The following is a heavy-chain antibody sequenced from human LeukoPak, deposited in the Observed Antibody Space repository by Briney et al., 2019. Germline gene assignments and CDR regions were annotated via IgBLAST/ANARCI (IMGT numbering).Heavy chain of an antibody. D-gene: IGHD6-13*01. V-gene: IGHV4-61*02. Sequence: SETLSLTCTVSGGSISSGSYYWTWIRQPAGKGLEWIGRIFPSGSTNYNPSLKSRVTISLDTSKNQFSLKLSSVTAADTAVYYCARDRFSSSWYNWFDPWGQGTLVTVSS. J-gene: IGHJ5*02. CDR3: ARDRFSSSWYNWFDP. CDR1: GGSISSGSYY. CDR2: IFPSGST.